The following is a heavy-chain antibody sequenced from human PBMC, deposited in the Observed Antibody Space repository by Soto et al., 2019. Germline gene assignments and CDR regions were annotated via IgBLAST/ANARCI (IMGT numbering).Heavy chain of an antibody. CDR2: ISAYNGNT. J-gene: IGHJ4*02. CDR3: ARDRQKSDYSNYPIDF. Sequence: QVQLVQSGAEVKKPGASVKVSCKASGYTFTSYGISWVRQAPGQGLEWMGWISAYNGNTNYAQKFQGRVTMTTDTSTSTAYMELGSLSSDDTAVYYCARDRQKSDYSNYPIDFWGQGTLVTVSS. D-gene: IGHD4-4*01. V-gene: IGHV1-18*01. CDR1: GYTFTSYG.